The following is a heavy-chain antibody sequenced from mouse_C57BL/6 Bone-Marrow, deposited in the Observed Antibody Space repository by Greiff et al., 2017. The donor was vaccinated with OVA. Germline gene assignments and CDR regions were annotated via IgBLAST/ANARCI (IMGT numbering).Heavy chain of an antibody. J-gene: IGHJ2*01. Sequence: VQLKQSGAELVKPGASVKLSCKASGYTFTSYWMHWVKQRPGQGLEWIGMIHPNSGSTNYNEKFKSKATLTVDKSSSTAYMQLSSLTSEDSAVYYCAREGLDSNFLGYWGQGTTLTVSS. CDR2: IHPNSGST. CDR3: AREGLDSNFLGY. CDR1: GYTFTSYW. V-gene: IGHV1-64*01. D-gene: IGHD2-5*01.